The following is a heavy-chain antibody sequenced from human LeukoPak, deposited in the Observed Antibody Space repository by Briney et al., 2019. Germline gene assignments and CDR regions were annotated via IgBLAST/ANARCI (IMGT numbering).Heavy chain of an antibody. D-gene: IGHD3-22*01. CDR3: AITWGTRNYYDSSGYLDY. CDR2: IRGDGGRT. V-gene: IGHV3-43*02. Sequence: GGSLRLSCAASGFTLDDYAMHWVRPAPEKGLKWVSLIRGDGGRTYYADSVTDRYTLSRDNSKKSQYMQTKRLTSEDNALYYYAITWGTRNYYDSSGYLDYWAQGTLVTVSS. CDR1: GFTLDDYA. J-gene: IGHJ4*02.